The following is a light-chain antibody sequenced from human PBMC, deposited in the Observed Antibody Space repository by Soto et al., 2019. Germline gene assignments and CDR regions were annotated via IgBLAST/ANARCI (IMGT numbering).Light chain of an antibody. V-gene: IGKV3-11*01. CDR3: QQRSNWPPALT. Sequence: EIVLTQSPATLSLSPGERATLSCRASQSVSSYLAWYQQKPGQAPRLLIYDASNRATGIPARFSGSGSGTDFTLTISSLEHEDVAVYYCQQRSNWPPALTFGGGTKVEIK. J-gene: IGKJ4*01. CDR1: QSVSSY. CDR2: DAS.